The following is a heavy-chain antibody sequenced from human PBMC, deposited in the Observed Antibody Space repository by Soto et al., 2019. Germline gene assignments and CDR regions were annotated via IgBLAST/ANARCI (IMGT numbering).Heavy chain of an antibody. CDR2: IWYDGSNK. D-gene: IGHD6-19*01. V-gene: IGHV3-33*01. CDR1: GFSFSSYG. J-gene: IGHJ3*02. Sequence: PGGSLRLSCAASGFSFSSYGMHWVRQAPGKGLEWVAVIWYDGSNKYYADSVKGRFTISRDNSKNTLYLQMNSLRAEDTAVYYSARGIAVADPNAXDIWGQGTMVTVSS. CDR3: ARGIAVADPNAXDI.